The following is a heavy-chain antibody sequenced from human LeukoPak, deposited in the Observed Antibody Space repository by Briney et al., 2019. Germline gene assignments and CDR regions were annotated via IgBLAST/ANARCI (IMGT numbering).Heavy chain of an antibody. Sequence: ASVKVSCKASGYTFTGYYMHWVRQAPGPGLEWMGWINPNSGGTNYAQKFQGRVTMTRDTSISTAYMELSRLRSDDTAVYYCALISSSWYAVDYWGQGTLVTVSS. J-gene: IGHJ4*02. CDR1: GYTFTGYY. CDR3: ALISSSWYAVDY. V-gene: IGHV1-2*02. CDR2: INPNSGGT. D-gene: IGHD6-13*01.